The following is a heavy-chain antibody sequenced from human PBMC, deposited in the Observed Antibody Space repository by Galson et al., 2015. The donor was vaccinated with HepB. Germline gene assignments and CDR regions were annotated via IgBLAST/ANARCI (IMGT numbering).Heavy chain of an antibody. D-gene: IGHD3-10*01. V-gene: IGHV4-59*01. CDR2: IYYSGST. J-gene: IGHJ6*02. CDR1: GGSISSYY. Sequence: SETLSLTCTVSGGSISSYYWSWIRQPPGKGLEWIGYIYYSGSTNYNPSLKSRVTISVDTSKDQFSLKLSSVTAADTAVYYCARDSGRYYYGSGSSYGMDVWGQGTTVTVSS. CDR3: ARDSGRYYYGSGSSYGMDV.